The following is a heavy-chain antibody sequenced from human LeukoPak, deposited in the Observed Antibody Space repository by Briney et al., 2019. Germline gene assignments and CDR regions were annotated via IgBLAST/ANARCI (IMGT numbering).Heavy chain of an antibody. Sequence: GGSLRLSCAAAGFTFSNAWMSWVRQPPGKGLEWVGRIKSKTDGGTTDYAAPVKGRFTISRDDSKNTLYLQMNSLKTEDTAVYYCTTEDETYYDFWSGSTRFDYWGQGTLVTVSS. CDR1: GFTFSNAW. V-gene: IGHV3-15*01. J-gene: IGHJ4*02. CDR3: TTEDETYYDFWSGSTRFDY. CDR2: IKSKTDGGTT. D-gene: IGHD3-3*01.